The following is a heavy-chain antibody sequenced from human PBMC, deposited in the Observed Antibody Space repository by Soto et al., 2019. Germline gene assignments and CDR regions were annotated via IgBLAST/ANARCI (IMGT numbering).Heavy chain of an antibody. Sequence: EVQLVESGGGLIQPGGSLRLSCAVSGFTVSNNYMSWVRQAPGKGLEGVSVIYSGGYTAYGDSVKGRFTISRDNSKNTTNPQINSLGAPAPAVYSCGATPGGGGYWGQGTLVTVSS. D-gene: IGHD3-10*01. CDR3: GATPGGGGY. J-gene: IGHJ4*02. V-gene: IGHV3-53*01. CDR1: GFTVSNNY. CDR2: IYSGGYT.